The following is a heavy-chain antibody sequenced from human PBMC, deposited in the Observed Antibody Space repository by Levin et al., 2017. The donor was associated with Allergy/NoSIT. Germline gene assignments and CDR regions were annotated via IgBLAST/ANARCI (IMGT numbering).Heavy chain of an antibody. CDR2: IYASGST. V-gene: IGHV4-61*02. CDR3: ARSLPTSSLNAFDI. CDR1: GGSINSAGYY. D-gene: IGHD2-2*01. J-gene: IGHJ3*02. Sequence: QSQTLSLTCTVSGGSINSAGYYWSWIRQPAGKGLEWIGRIYASGSTTYNPSFKSRVSISVDTPKNQISLSLSSVTAADTAVYYCARSLPTSSLNAFDIWGQGTMVTVSS.